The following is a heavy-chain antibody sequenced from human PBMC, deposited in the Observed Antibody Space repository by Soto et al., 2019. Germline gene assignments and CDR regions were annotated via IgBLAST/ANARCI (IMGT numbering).Heavy chain of an antibody. V-gene: IGHV5-51*01. CDR2: IYPGDSDT. CDR3: ARRLYSSSWYEATYYYGMDV. J-gene: IGHJ6*02. Sequence: PGESLKISCKGSGYSFTSYWIGWVRQMPGKGLEWMGIIYPGDSDTRYSPSFQGQVTISADKSISTAYLQWSSLKASDTAMYYCARRLYSSSWYEATYYYGMDVWGQGTTVTVSS. CDR1: GYSFTSYW. D-gene: IGHD6-13*01.